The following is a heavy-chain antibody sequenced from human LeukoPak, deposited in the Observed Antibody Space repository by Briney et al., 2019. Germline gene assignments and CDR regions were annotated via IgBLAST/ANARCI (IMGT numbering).Heavy chain of an antibody. J-gene: IGHJ5*02. Sequence: ASVKVSCKASGGTFSSYAISWVRQAPGKGLEWMGGFDPEDGETIYAQKFQGRVTMTEDTSTDTAYMELSSLRSEDTAVYYCATYERCTNGVCYETNWFDPWGQGTLVTVSS. CDR3: ATYERCTNGVCYETNWFDP. V-gene: IGHV1-24*01. D-gene: IGHD2-8*01. CDR2: FDPEDGET. CDR1: GGTFSSYA.